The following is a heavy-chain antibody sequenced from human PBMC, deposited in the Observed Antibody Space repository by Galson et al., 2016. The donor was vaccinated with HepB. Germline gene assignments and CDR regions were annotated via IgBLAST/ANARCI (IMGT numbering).Heavy chain of an antibody. CDR2: IYHTGTS. D-gene: IGHD4/OR15-4a*01. Sequence: SETLSLTCTVSGASISDSNWWPWVRQVPEKGLEWLGEIYHTGTSHNNPFLSRRFTLSVDKSRNQFSLKLNSVTAADTAVYYCARASVVPGARMLFDSWGQGILVTVSS. J-gene: IGHJ5*01. CDR1: GASISDSNW. CDR3: ARASVVPGARMLFDS. V-gene: IGHV4-4*02.